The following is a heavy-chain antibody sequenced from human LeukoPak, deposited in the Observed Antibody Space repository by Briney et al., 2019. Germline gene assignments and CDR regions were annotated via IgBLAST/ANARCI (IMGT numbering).Heavy chain of an antibody. CDR3: ARTYSSGWYDYHGAFDI. CDR1: GGSISSYY. CDR2: IYTSGST. V-gene: IGHV4-4*09. J-gene: IGHJ3*02. Sequence: SETLSLTCTVSGGSISSYYWSWIRQPPGKGLEWIGYIYTSGSTNYNPSLKSRVTISVDTSKNQFPLKLSSVTAADTAVYYCARTYSSGWYDYHGAFDIWGQGTMVTVSS. D-gene: IGHD6-19*01.